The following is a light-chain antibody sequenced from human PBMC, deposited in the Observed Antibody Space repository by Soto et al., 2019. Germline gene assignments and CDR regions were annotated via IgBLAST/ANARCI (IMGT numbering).Light chain of an antibody. V-gene: IGKV3-20*01. CDR1: QSINSRY. CDR3: QQLGSAPRFT. CDR2: GAS. J-gene: IGKJ3*01. Sequence: ESVLTQSPGTLSLSPGERATLSCRASQSINSRYLAWYQQKPGQAPRLLLYGASSRATGIPDRFSGSGSGTDFTVAISRLEPEDVAVYYCQQLGSAPRFTFGPGTKVDIK.